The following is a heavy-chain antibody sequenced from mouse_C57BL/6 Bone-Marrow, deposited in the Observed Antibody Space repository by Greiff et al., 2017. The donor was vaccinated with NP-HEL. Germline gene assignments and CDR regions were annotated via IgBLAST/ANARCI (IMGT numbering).Heavy chain of an antibody. CDR2: IYWDDDK. CDR1: GFSLSTSGMG. J-gene: IGHJ1*03. D-gene: IGHD4-1*02. CDR3: ARSRNWDPYWYFDV. Sequence: QVTLKVSGPGILQSSQTLSLTCSFSGFSLSTSGMGVSWIRQPSGKGLEWLAHIYWDDDKRFNPSLKSRLTISKDTSRNQVFLKITSVDTADTATYYGARSRNWDPYWYFDVWGTGTTVTVSS. V-gene: IGHV8-12*01.